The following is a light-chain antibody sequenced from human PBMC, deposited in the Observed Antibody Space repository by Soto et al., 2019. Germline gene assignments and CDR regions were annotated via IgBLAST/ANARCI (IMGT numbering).Light chain of an antibody. CDR2: SAS. Sequence: DIQLTQSPSSLSASVGDRVTITCRASQSMSDSLNWYQQKSGKAPKLLIYSASSLESGVPSRFSGSGSGTDFTLTIISLHPEDFGTNFCQQSYSNSYTFGQGTTLEIK. CDR1: QSMSDS. CDR3: QQSYSNSYT. J-gene: IGKJ2*01. V-gene: IGKV1-39*01.